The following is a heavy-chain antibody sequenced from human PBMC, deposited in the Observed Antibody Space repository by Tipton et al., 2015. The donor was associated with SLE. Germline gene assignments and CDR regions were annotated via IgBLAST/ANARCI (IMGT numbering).Heavy chain of an antibody. D-gene: IGHD2-2*01. V-gene: IGHV3-23*01. J-gene: IGHJ6*02. CDR1: GFTFSSYS. CDR2: ISGGSDIT. CDR3: ARKVVVPGAIRDYFGMDV. Sequence: SLRLSCAASGFTFSSYSMTWVRQAPGKALEWVSIISGGSDITNYADSVKGRFTISRDNSKNTLYLQMNSLRVEDTAVYYCARKVVVPGAIRDYFGMDVWGQGTTVTVSS.